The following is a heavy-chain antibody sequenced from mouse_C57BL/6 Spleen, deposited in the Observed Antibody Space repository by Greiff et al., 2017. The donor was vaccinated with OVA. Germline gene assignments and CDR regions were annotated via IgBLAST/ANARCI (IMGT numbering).Heavy chain of an antibody. CDR2: IRLKSDNYAT. V-gene: IGHV6-3*01. CDR3: TVLDSSGYVLAWFAY. D-gene: IGHD3-2*02. CDR1: GFTFSNYW. J-gene: IGHJ3*01. Sequence: EVKLVESGGGLVQPGGSMKLSCVASGFTFSNYWMNWVRQSPEKGLEWVAQIRLKSDNYATHYAESVKGRFTISRDDSKSSVYLQMNNLRAEDTGIYYCTVLDSSGYVLAWFAYWGQGTLVTVSA.